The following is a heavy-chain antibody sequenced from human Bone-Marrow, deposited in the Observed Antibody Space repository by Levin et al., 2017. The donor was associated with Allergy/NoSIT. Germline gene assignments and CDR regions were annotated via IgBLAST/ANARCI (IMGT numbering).Heavy chain of an antibody. CDR1: GFTSSFYA. J-gene: IGHJ2*01. Sequence: GESLKISCEASGFTSSFYAMSWVRQAPGKGLEWVSGIIGSGDDTSYIDSVKGRFIISRDESKNTLYLQMNGLRAEDTATYYCAKMEQQLLKGAFDLWGRGTLVTVSS. CDR3: AKMEQQLLKGAFDL. CDR2: IIGSGDDT. V-gene: IGHV3-23*01. D-gene: IGHD1-26*01.